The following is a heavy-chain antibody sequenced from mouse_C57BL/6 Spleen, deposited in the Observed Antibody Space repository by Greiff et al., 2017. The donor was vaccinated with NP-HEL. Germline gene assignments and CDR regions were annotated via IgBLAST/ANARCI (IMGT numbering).Heavy chain of an antibody. D-gene: IGHD1-1*01. CDR3: ARDYYVSSYPWFAY. CDR2: ISSGSSTI. V-gene: IGHV5-17*01. J-gene: IGHJ3*01. Sequence: DVHLVESGGGLVKPGGSLKLSCAASGFTFSDYGMHWVRQAPEKGLEWVAYISSGSSTIYYADTVKGRFTISRDNAKNTLFLQMTSLRSEDTAMYYCARDYYVSSYPWFAYWGQGTLVTVSA. CDR1: GFTFSDYG.